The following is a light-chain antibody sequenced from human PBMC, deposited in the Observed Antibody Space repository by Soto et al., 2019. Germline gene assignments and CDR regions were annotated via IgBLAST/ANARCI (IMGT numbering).Light chain of an antibody. CDR3: QQYNSYSRT. CDR1: QSISSW. CDR2: DAS. J-gene: IGKJ1*01. V-gene: IGKV1-5*01. Sequence: MTQSPSTHSTKVGDRVTITCRASQSISSWLAWYQQKPGKAPKLLIYDASSLESGVPSRFSGSGSGTEFTLTISSLQPDDFATYYCQQYNSYSRTFGQGTKVETK.